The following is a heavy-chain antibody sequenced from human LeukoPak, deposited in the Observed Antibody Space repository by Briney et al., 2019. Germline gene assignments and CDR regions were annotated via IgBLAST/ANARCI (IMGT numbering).Heavy chain of an antibody. CDR1: GGTFSSYA. D-gene: IGHD3-22*01. CDR3: ARVYYYDSSGYLPD. V-gene: IGHV1-69*05. J-gene: IGHJ3*01. CDR2: IIPIFGTA. Sequence: SVKVSCKASGGTFSSYAISWVRQAPGQGLEWMGGIIPIFGTANYAQKFQGRVTITTDESTSTAYMELSSLRSEDTAVYYCARVYYYDSSGYLPDWGQGTMVTVSS.